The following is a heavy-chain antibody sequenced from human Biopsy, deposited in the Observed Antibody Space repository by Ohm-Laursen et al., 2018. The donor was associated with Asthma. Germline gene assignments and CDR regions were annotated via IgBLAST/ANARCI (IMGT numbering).Heavy chain of an antibody. CDR2: VSHTGST. J-gene: IGHJ4*02. V-gene: IGHV4-59*11. CDR1: GGSIRSHD. Sequence: SDTLSLTCTVSGGSIRSHDWTWIRLPPGKGLEYIGDVSHTGSTNYNPSLKSRVTVSLDTSKNQFSLRLTSVTPADTAVYYCARGWNCGGDCYSLDYWGQGTLVTVSS. CDR3: ARGWNCGGDCYSLDY. D-gene: IGHD2-21*02.